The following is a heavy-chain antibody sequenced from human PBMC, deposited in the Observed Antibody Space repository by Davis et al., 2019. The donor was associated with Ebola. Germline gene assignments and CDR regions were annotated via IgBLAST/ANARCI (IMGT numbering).Heavy chain of an antibody. Sequence: GESLKISCAASGFTFSSYAMSWVRQAPGKGLEWASAISGSGGSTYYADSVKGRFTISRDNSKNTLYLQMNSLRAEDTAVYYCASYSNDYFDYWGQGTLVTVSS. CDR3: ASYSNDYFDY. V-gene: IGHV3-23*01. D-gene: IGHD4-11*01. CDR1: GFTFSSYA. CDR2: ISGSGGST. J-gene: IGHJ4*02.